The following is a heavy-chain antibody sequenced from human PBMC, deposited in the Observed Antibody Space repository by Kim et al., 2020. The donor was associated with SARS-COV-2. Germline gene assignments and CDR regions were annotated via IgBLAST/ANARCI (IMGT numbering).Heavy chain of an antibody. V-gene: IGHV1-18*01. Sequence: ASVKVSCKASGYTFTSYGISWVRQAPGQGLEWMGWISAYNGNTNYAQKLQGRVTMTTDTSTSTAYMELRSLRSDDTAVYYCARGSVSSQRRGYFDYWGQGTLVTVSS. CDR1: GYTFTSYG. J-gene: IGHJ4*02. D-gene: IGHD2-2*01. CDR3: ARGSVSSQRRGYFDY. CDR2: ISAYNGNT.